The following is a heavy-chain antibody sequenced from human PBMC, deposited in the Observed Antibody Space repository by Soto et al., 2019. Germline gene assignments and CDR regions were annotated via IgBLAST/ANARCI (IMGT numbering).Heavy chain of an antibody. J-gene: IGHJ4*02. V-gene: IGHV3-33*01. CDR2: IWFDGSKK. Sequence: PGGSLRLSCEVSGFSFGDYGMQWVRQAPGKGLEWVAVIWFDGSKKYYVDSVKGRFSISRDNSKNTLALQMNSLRADDTAVYYCARDRGGATSGFDIWGQGTLVTVSS. D-gene: IGHD1-26*01. CDR3: ARDRGGATSGFDI. CDR1: GFSFGDYG.